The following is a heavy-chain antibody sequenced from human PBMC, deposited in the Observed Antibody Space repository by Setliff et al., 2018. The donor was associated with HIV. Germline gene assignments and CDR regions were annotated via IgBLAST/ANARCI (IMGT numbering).Heavy chain of an antibody. J-gene: IGHJ4*02. CDR1: GFTFVDYA. CDR2: IRSKAYGETT. D-gene: IGHD3-22*01. V-gene: IGHV3-49*04. Sequence: GGSLRLSCTASGFTFVDYAMAWVRQAPGKGLEWVGFIRSKAYGETTEYAASVKGRFTISRDDSKSIVYVQMNSLKTEDTAVYFCAKETQYFYDSIGYYPLGYWGQGTLVTVSS. CDR3: AKETQYFYDSIGYYPLGY.